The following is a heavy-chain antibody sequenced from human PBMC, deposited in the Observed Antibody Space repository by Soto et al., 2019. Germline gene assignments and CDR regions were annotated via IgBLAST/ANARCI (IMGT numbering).Heavy chain of an antibody. Sequence: ASVKVSCKASGYTFTAQYLHWVRKAPGEGLEWMGWINPTTGATRYAQKFQGRVTMTRDTSMSTAYLEVRSLRPDDTAVYYCAIGDSSWVSWFDPWGQGTLVTVSS. CDR3: AIGDSSWVSWFDP. J-gene: IGHJ5*02. CDR2: INPTTGAT. CDR1: GYTFTAQY. V-gene: IGHV1-2*02. D-gene: IGHD6-19*01.